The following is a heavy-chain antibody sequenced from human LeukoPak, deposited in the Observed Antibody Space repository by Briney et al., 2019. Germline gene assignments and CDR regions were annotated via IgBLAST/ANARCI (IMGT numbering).Heavy chain of an antibody. Sequence: SETLSLTCTVSGGSMSSYYWSWIRQPAGKGLEWIGRIYSSGSTHYNPSLKSRVTMSVDTSKSQFSLKLNSVTAADTAVYYCARCDDSRGYQLDYWGQGTLVTVSS. J-gene: IGHJ4*02. CDR3: ARCDDSRGYQLDY. CDR1: GGSMSSYY. CDR2: IYSSGST. D-gene: IGHD3-22*01. V-gene: IGHV4-4*07.